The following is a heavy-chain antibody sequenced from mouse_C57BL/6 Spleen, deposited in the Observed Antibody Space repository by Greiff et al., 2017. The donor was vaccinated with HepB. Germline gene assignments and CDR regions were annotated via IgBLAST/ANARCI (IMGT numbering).Heavy chain of an antibody. CDR2: IHPNSGST. V-gene: IGHV1-64*01. J-gene: IGHJ2*01. Sequence: VQLQQPGAELVKPGASVKLSCKASGYTFTSYWMHWVKQRPGQGLEWIGMIHPNSGSTNYNEKFKSKATLTVDKSSSTAYMQLSSLTSEDSEVYYCARGYYGSNYFDYWGQGTTLTVSS. CDR1: GYTFTSYW. D-gene: IGHD1-1*01. CDR3: ARGYYGSNYFDY.